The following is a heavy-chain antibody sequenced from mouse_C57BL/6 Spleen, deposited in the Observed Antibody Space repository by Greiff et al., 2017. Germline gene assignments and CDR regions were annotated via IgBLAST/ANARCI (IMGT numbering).Heavy chain of an antibody. Sequence: VQLVESGAELVKPGASVKISCKASGYAFSTSRMNWVKQRPGKGLEWIGRFHPCDGDTNYNGKFKGKATLTADKSSSTAYMQLSSLTSEDYAVDFCASPNYSSYYAMDYWGQGTSVTVSS. D-gene: IGHD2-5*01. CDR2: FHPCDGDT. CDR1: GYAFSTSR. V-gene: IGHV1-82*01. J-gene: IGHJ4*01. CDR3: ASPNYSSYYAMDY.